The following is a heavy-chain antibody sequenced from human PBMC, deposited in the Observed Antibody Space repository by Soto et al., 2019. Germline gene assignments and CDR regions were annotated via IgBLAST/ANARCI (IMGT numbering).Heavy chain of an antibody. CDR1: GYTFTSYA. J-gene: IGHJ4*02. Sequence: ASVKVSCKASGYTFTSYAMHWVRQAPGQRLEWMGWINAGNGNTKYSQKFQGRVTITRDTSASTAYMELSSLRSEDTAVYYCARASYFTVTANPKVDYWGQGTLVTVSS. D-gene: IGHD4-17*01. V-gene: IGHV1-3*01. CDR3: ARASYFTVTANPKVDY. CDR2: INAGNGNT.